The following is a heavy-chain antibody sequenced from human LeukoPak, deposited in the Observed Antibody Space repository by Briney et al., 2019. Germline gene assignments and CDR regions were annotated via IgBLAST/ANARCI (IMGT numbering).Heavy chain of an antibody. CDR1: GYSFTSYW. V-gene: IGHV5-51*01. J-gene: IGHJ4*02. D-gene: IGHD3-10*01. Sequence: AESLKISCQGSGYSFTSYWIGWVRQMPGKGLEWMGIIYPGDSDTRYSPSFQGQVTISADKSISTACLQWSSLKASDTAMYYCARVCAGFYGSGSYVLGYWGQGTLVTVSS. CDR2: IYPGDSDT. CDR3: ARVCAGFYGSGSYVLGY.